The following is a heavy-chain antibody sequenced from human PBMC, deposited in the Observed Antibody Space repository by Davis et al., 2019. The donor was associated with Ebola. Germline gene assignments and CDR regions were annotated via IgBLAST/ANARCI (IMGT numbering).Heavy chain of an antibody. V-gene: IGHV4-34*01. Sequence: MPSETLSLTCAVYGGSFSGYYWSWIRQPPGKGLEWIGEINHSGSTNYNPSPKTRVTISVDTSKNQFSLKLSSVTAADTAVYYCARGRLLWFRELLYRYYGMDVWGQGTTVTVSS. CDR1: GGSFSGYY. J-gene: IGHJ6*02. CDR3: ARGRLLWFRELLYRYYGMDV. D-gene: IGHD3-10*01. CDR2: INHSGST.